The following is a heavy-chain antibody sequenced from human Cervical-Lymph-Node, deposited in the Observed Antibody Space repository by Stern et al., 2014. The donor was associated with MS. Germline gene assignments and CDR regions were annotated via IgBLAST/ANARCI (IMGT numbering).Heavy chain of an antibody. CDR2: IYWDDDK. CDR3: ARMGSGSYYNVYDY. Sequence: QITLKESGPALVKPTQTLTLTCTFSGFSLSTTSVRVSWIRQPPRKALEWLARIYWDDDKFYRTSLKTRLTVSKDTSKNQVVLTMTNVDPADTGTYYCARMGSGSYYNVYDYWGQGTQVTVSS. J-gene: IGHJ4*02. CDR1: GFSLSTTSVR. D-gene: IGHD3-10*01. V-gene: IGHV2-70*04.